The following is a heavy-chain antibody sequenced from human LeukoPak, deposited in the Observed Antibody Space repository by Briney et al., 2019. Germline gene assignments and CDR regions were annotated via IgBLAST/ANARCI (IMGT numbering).Heavy chain of an antibody. V-gene: IGHV1-2*02. CDR2: INPNSGDT. CDR1: GHTFTSHG. Sequence: ASVKVSCKASGHTFTSHGISWVRQAPGQGLEWMGWINPNSGDTKYAQKFQGRVTMTRDTSISTAYMELTRLRSDDTAVYYCAKDPILSGYDFWGQGTLVTVSS. J-gene: IGHJ4*02. D-gene: IGHD5-12*01. CDR3: AKDPILSGYDF.